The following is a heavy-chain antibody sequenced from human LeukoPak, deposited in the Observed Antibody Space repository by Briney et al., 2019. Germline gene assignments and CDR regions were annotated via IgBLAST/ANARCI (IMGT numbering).Heavy chain of an antibody. J-gene: IGHJ4*02. Sequence: SVKVSCKASGGTFSSYTISWVRQAPGQGLEWMGGIIPIFGAANYAQKFQGRVTITADESTSTAYMELSSLRSEDTAVYYCARAGGYCGRISCPYYFDYWGQGSLVAVSS. V-gene: IGHV1-69*13. CDR3: ARAGGYCGRISCPYYFDY. CDR1: GGTFSSYT. D-gene: IGHD2-15*01. CDR2: IIPIFGAA.